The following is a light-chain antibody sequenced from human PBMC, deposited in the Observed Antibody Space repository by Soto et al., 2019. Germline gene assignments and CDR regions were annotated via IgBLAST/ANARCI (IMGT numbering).Light chain of an antibody. CDR1: QSVSSD. CDR3: QHRNHWLT. J-gene: IGKJ4*01. Sequence: ETVLTQSPATLSLSPGERATVSCRTSQSVSSDLAWYQQKPGQAPRLLIYDASNRATGIPSRFSGSGSGTDFTLTISSLEPEDFAVYYCQHRNHWLTFGGGTKVEI. CDR2: DAS. V-gene: IGKV3-11*01.